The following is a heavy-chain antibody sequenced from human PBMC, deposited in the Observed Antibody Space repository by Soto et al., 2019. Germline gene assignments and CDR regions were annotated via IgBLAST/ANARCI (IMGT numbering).Heavy chain of an antibody. V-gene: IGHV3-33*01. D-gene: IGHD1-26*01. CDR2: IWYDGSNK. J-gene: IGHJ4*02. CDR3: ARDYGGSSGPDY. CDR1: GFTFSSYG. Sequence: PGGSLRLSCAASGFTFSSYGMHWVRQAPGKGLEWVAVIWYDGSNKYYADSVKGRFTISRDNSKNTLYLQMNSLRAEDTAVYYCARDYGGSSGPDYWGKGTLVTVSS.